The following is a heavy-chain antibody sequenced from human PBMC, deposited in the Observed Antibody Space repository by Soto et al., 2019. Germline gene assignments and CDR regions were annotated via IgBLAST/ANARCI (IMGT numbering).Heavy chain of an antibody. V-gene: IGHV4-59*01. CDR1: GGSISSYY. CDR2: IYSTGST. J-gene: IGHJ5*01. Sequence: KASETLSLTCTVSGGSISSYYWSWIRQPPGKGLEWIGYIYSTGSTNYNPALRSRVTMSVDTSRNQFSLNLSSLTAADTAVYYCAREGRLHWFESWGQGTLVTVSS. CDR3: AREGRLHWFES.